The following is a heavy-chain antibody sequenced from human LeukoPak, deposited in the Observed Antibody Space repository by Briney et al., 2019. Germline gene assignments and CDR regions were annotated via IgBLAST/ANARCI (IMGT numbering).Heavy chain of an antibody. CDR3: ARAYYYYYSMDV. Sequence: PSETLSLTCAVYGGSFSGYYWSWIRQPPGKGLEWIGEINHSGSTNYNPSLKSRVTISVDTSKNQFSLKLSSVTAADTAVYYCARAYYYYYSMDVWGQGTTVTVSS. CDR2: INHSGST. J-gene: IGHJ6*02. CDR1: GGSFSGYY. V-gene: IGHV4-34*01.